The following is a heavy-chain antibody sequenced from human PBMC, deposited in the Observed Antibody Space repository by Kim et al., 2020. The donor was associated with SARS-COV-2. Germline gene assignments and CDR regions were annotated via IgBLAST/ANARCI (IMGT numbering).Heavy chain of an antibody. J-gene: IGHJ4*02. CDR1: GGSISSNY. D-gene: IGHD4-17*01. Sequence: SETLSLTCSVSGGSISSNYWSWMRQPPGKGLEWVGYIYYSGNTYYNPSLKRRVTISIDTSKTQFSLKLTSVTAADTAMYYCARARDYGGRFDSWGQGTLVTVSS. CDR3: ARARDYGGRFDS. V-gene: IGHV4-59*01. CDR2: IYYSGNT.